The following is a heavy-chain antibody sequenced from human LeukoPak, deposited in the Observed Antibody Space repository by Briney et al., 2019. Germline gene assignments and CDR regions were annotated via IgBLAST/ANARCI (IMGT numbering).Heavy chain of an antibody. CDR2: IKQDGGDK. CDR1: GFTLSSYW. D-gene: IGHD4-23*01. CDR3: ARKTVVGSYFDY. Sequence: GGSLRLSCAASGFTLSSYWMSWVRQAPGKGLEWVANIKQDGGDKYYADSVKGRFTISRDNAKNSLYLQINSPRAEDTAVYYCARKTVVGSYFDYWGQGTPVTVSS. V-gene: IGHV3-7*03. J-gene: IGHJ4*02.